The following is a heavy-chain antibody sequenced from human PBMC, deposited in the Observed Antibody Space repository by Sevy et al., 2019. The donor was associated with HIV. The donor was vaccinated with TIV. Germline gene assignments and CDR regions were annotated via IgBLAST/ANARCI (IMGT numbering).Heavy chain of an antibody. Sequence: ASVKVSCKASGYTFTSYGISWVRQAPGQGLEWMGWISAYNGNTNYAQKLQGRVTMTTDTSRSTAYMELRSLRSDETAVYYCARDPITMVRGVNNWFDPWGQGTLVTVSS. CDR3: ARDPITMVRGVNNWFDP. V-gene: IGHV1-18*01. D-gene: IGHD3-10*01. J-gene: IGHJ5*02. CDR2: ISAYNGNT. CDR1: GYTFTSYG.